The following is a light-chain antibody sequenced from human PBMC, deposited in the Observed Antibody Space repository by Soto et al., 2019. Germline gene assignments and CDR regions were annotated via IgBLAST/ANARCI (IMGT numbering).Light chain of an antibody. CDR2: AAS. V-gene: IGKV1-39*01. CDR3: QQSCSTPRT. J-gene: IGKJ1*01. CDR1: QSINSY. Sequence: DIQMTQSPSSQSASVGDRVTITCRASQSINSYLNWYQQKPGKAPTLLIYAASSLQSGVPSRFSGSGSETDFTLTISSLQPDDFATYYCQQSCSTPRTFGQGTRVEI.